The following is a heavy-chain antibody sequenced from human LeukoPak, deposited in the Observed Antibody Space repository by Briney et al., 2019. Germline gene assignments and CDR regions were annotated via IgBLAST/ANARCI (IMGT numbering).Heavy chain of an antibody. CDR1: GGSISRYY. D-gene: IGHD2-21*01. CDR2: IYTSGRT. J-gene: IGHJ4*02. CDR3: ARLKASGDTDY. Sequence: SETLSLTCTLSGGSISRYYWSGIPHPPEEGREWIGYIYTSGRTNYSPSLKSRVTASEDTSMNHFSLRLSPVTAADTAVYYCARLKASGDTDYWGQGNLVTVSS. V-gene: IGHV4-4*09.